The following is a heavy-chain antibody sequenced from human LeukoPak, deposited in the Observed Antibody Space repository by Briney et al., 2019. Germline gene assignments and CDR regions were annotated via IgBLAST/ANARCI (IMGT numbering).Heavy chain of an antibody. Sequence: GGSLRLSCAASGFTFSTYSMNWVRQAPGKGLEWVSYISSSSSTIYYADSVKGRFTISRDNAKNSLYLEMNSLRAEDTAVYYCARGSTYYDSSGQVPFDYWGQGTLVTVSS. J-gene: IGHJ4*02. CDR2: ISSSSSTI. CDR1: GFTFSTYS. CDR3: ARGSTYYDSSGQVPFDY. V-gene: IGHV3-48*01. D-gene: IGHD3-22*01.